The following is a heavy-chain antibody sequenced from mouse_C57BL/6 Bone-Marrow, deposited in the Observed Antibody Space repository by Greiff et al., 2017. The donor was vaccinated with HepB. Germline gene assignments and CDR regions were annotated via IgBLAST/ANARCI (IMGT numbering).Heavy chain of an antibody. CDR2: IDPEDGET. V-gene: IGHV14-2*01. CDR3: ARYDYYGSFYYAMDY. J-gene: IGHJ4*01. D-gene: IGHD1-1*01. CDR1: GFNIKDYY. Sequence: EVQLQQSGAELVKPGASVKLSCTASGFNIKDYYMHWVKQRTEQGLEWIGRIDPEDGETKYAPKFPGKATITADTSSNTAYLQLSSLTSEDTAVYYCARYDYYGSFYYAMDYWGQGTSVTVSS.